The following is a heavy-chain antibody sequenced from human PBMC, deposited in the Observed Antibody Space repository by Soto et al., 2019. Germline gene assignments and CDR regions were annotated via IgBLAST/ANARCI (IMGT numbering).Heavy chain of an antibody. CDR2: INAGNGNT. Sequence: ALVKVSCKASGYTFTSYAMHWVRQAPGQRLEWMGWINAGNGNTKYSQKFQGRVTITRDTSASTAYMELSSLRSEDTAVYYCARDSDTAMVTNWGQGTLVTVSS. CDR3: ARDSDTAMVTN. D-gene: IGHD5-18*01. J-gene: IGHJ4*02. CDR1: GYTFTSYA. V-gene: IGHV1-3*01.